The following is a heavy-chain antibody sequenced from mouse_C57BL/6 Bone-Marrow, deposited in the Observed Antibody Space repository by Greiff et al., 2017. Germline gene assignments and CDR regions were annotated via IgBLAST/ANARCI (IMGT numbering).Heavy chain of an antibody. CDR1: GYSITSGYY. D-gene: IGHD2-4*01. J-gene: IGHJ4*01. CDR2: LSYDGSN. CDR3: ARGCYDYGRGYAIDY. V-gene: IGHV3-6*01. Sequence: EVQLQESGPGLVKPSQSLSLTCSVTGYSITSGYYWNWIRQFPGNKLEWMGYLSYDGSNNYNPSLKNRISITRDTSKNQFFLKLNSVTTEDTATYYCARGCYDYGRGYAIDYWGQGTSVTVSS.